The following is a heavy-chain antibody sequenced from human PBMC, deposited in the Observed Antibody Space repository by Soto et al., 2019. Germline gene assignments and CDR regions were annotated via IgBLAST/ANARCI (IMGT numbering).Heavy chain of an antibody. CDR2: IYYTGNT. J-gene: IGHJ5*02. Sequence: QVQLQESGPGLVKPSETLSLTCTVSGGSISSNIYYWGWIRQPPGKGLEWIGSIYYTGNTFYNPSLKSRVTLSVDTSENQFSLKLSSVTAADTPVYYCARHSHEDHGDPNWFDPWGQGTLVTVSS. D-gene: IGHD4-17*01. V-gene: IGHV4-39*01. CDR1: GGSISSNIYY. CDR3: ARHSHEDHGDPNWFDP.